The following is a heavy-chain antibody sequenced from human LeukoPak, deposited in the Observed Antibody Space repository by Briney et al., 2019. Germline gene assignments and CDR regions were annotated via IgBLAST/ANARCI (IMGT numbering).Heavy chain of an antibody. Sequence: ASVKVSCKASGYTFTGYYMHWERQAPGQGLEWMGWINPNSGGTNYAQKFQGRVTMTRDTSISTAYMELSRLRSDDTAVYYCARWGYSSDILDYWGQGTLVTVSS. CDR1: GYTFTGYY. V-gene: IGHV1-2*02. CDR3: ARWGYSSDILDY. J-gene: IGHJ4*02. CDR2: INPNSGGT. D-gene: IGHD6-19*01.